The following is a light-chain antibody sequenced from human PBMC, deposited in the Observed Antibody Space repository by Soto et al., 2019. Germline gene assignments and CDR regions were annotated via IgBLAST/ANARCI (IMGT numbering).Light chain of an antibody. CDR2: GAS. V-gene: IGKV3-20*01. Sequence: EIVLTQSPGTLSLSPGERATLSCRASQSVSSSFLAWYQQKPGQAPRLLIYGASSRATGIPDRFSGRGSGTDFTLTISRLEPEVFAVYYCQQYGSSPRTFGQGTKLEIK. CDR1: QSVSSSF. CDR3: QQYGSSPRT. J-gene: IGKJ2*01.